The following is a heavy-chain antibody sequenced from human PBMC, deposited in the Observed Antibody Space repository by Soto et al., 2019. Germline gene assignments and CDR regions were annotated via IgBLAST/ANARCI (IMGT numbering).Heavy chain of an antibody. CDR1: GYTLTELS. V-gene: IGHV1-24*01. CDR2: FDPEDGET. D-gene: IGHD6-13*01. CDR3: GAAAGIDNWFDP. Sequence: ASVKVSCKVSGYTLTELSMHWVRQAPGKGLEWMGGFDPEDGETIYAQKFQGRVTMTEDTSTDTAYMELSSLRSEDTAVYYCGAAAGIDNWFDPWGQGTLVTVSS. J-gene: IGHJ5*02.